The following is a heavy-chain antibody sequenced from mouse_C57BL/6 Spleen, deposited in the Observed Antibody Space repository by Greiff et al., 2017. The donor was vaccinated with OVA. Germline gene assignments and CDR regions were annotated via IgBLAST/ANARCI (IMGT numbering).Heavy chain of an antibody. CDR2: INPNNGGT. J-gene: IGHJ1*03. CDR3: ARLVITTVVAPSDV. V-gene: IGHV1-26*01. CDR1: GYTFTDYY. D-gene: IGHD1-1*01. Sequence: EVQLQQSGPELVKPGASVKISCKASGYTFTDYYMNWVKQSHGKSLEWIGDINPNNGGTSYNQKFKGKATLTVDKSSSTAYMELRSLTSEDSAVYYCARLVITTVVAPSDVWGTGTTVTVSS.